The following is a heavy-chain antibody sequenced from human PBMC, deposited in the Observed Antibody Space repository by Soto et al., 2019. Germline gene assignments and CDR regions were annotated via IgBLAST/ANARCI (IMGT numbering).Heavy chain of an antibody. Sequence: SETLSLTCTVSGGSVSNSNYYWGWIRQSPGKGLEWIGSVYYRGRSYSKSSVKSRVTISVDTSKNQFSLNLNSVTASDTAVYFCVSQRSSVLTQAYFDYWGPGAMVTVYS. V-gene: IGHV4-39*01. J-gene: IGHJ4*02. CDR3: VSQRSSVLTQAYFDY. D-gene: IGHD2-8*01. CDR2: VYYRGRS. CDR1: GGSVSNSNYY.